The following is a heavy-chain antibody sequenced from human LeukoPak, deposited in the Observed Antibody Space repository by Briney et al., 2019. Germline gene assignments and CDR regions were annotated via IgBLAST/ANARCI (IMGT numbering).Heavy chain of an antibody. D-gene: IGHD3-3*01. CDR3: ARDGPGGITIFGNWFDP. CDR2: INPSGGST. J-gene: IGHJ5*02. V-gene: IGHV1-46*01. CDR1: GGTFTSYY. Sequence: GASVKVSCKASGGTFTSYYMHWVRQAPGQGLEWMGIINPSGGSTSYAQKFQGRVTMTRDTSTSTVYMELSSLRSEDTAVYYCARDGPGGITIFGNWFDPWGQGTLVTVSS.